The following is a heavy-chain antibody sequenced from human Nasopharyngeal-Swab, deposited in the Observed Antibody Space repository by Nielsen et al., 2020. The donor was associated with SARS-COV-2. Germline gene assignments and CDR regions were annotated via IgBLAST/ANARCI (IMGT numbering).Heavy chain of an antibody. Sequence: ASVKVSCKSSGFNFNNYAINWVRQASGQRFKWLGWMHPKSGSTGYAQNFQGRVTLTRNISTSTAYMELSSLTPDDTAVYYCAREGFFDLWGRGTLVTVSS. CDR1: GFNFNNYA. V-gene: IGHV1-8*01. J-gene: IGHJ2*01. CDR3: AREGFFDL. CDR2: MHPKSGST.